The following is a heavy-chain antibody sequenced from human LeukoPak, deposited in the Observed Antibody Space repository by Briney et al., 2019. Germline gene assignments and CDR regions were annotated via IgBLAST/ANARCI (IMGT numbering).Heavy chain of an antibody. CDR2: IYYSGST. D-gene: IGHD6-13*01. V-gene: IGHV4-39*07. Sequence: SETLSLTCTVSGGSISSSSYYWGWIRQPPGKGLEWIGSIYYSGSTYYNPSLKSRVTISVDTSKNQFSLKLSSVTAADTAVYYCVPLPPPGAVDLPGYSSSWSSYGMDVWGQGTTVTVSS. CDR3: VPLPPPGAVDLPGYSSSWSSYGMDV. J-gene: IGHJ6*02. CDR1: GGSISSSSYY.